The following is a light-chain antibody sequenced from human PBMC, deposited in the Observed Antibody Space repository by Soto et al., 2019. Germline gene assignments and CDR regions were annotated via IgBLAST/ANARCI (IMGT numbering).Light chain of an antibody. J-gene: IGKJ3*01. Sequence: DIQLTQSPSFLSASVGDRVTITCRASQGISSYLAWYQQKPGKAPKLLIYAASTLQSGVPSRFSGSGSGTEFTLTISSLQPEDFATYYCQQLNSYRFTFGPWTKVDIK. V-gene: IGKV1-9*01. CDR1: QGISSY. CDR2: AAS. CDR3: QQLNSYRFT.